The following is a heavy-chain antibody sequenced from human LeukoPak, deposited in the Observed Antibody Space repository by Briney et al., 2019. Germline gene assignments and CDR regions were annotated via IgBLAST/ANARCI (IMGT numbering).Heavy chain of an antibody. Sequence: GASVKVSCKASGYTFTRYYMHWVRQAPGQGPEWMGIINPSGGSTSYAQKFQVRVTMTRDMSTSTVYMELSSLRSEDTAVYYCARGPSEYSSSSDTLDVWGQGTMVTVSS. V-gene: IGHV1-46*01. D-gene: IGHD6-6*01. CDR3: ARGPSEYSSSSDTLDV. J-gene: IGHJ3*01. CDR1: GYTFTRYY. CDR2: INPSGGST.